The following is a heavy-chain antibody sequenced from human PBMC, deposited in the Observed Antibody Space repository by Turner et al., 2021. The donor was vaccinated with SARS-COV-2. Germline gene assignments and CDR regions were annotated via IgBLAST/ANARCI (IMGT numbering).Heavy chain of an antibody. CDR1: GFTFSSYR. J-gene: IGHJ6*02. Sequence: EVQLRVSGGGLVKPGGSLRLSCAASGFTFSSYRMTWVRQAPGKGLEWVSSISSSSSYIYYAGSVKGRFTISRDNAKNSLYLQMNSLRAEDTAVYYCARDHRPVVVPAAKRAGSYYYGMDVWGQGTTVTVSS. CDR3: ARDHRPVVVPAAKRAGSYYYGMDV. D-gene: IGHD2-2*01. CDR2: ISSSSSYI. V-gene: IGHV3-21*01.